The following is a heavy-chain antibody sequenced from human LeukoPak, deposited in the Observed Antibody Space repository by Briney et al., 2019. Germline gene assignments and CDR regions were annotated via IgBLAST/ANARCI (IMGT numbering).Heavy chain of an antibody. CDR3: ARDPGGFSSGYYFDN. D-gene: IGHD3-22*01. Sequence: GGSLRLSCAASGFTFDDYGMSWVRQAPGKGLKWVSGINWNGGSTGYADSVKGRFTISRDNAKNSLYLQMNSLRAEDTALYHCARDPGGFSSGYYFDNWGQGTLVTVSS. J-gene: IGHJ4*02. V-gene: IGHV3-20*01. CDR2: INWNGGST. CDR1: GFTFDDYG.